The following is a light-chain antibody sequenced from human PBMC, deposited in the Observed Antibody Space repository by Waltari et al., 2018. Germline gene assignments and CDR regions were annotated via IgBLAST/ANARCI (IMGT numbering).Light chain of an antibody. J-gene: IGKJ1*01. CDR2: GAS. CDR3: QQYNNWPRT. Sequence: ETVMTQSPATLSVSPGERANISCRASQSVSSNLAWYQQKPGQAPRLLIYGASTRATGIPARFSGSGSGTEFTLTISSLQSEDFAVYYCQQYNNWPRTFGQGTKVEIK. CDR1: QSVSSN. V-gene: IGKV3-15*01.